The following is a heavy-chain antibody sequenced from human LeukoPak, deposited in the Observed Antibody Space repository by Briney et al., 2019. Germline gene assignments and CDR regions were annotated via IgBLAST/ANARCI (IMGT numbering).Heavy chain of an antibody. CDR2: INHSGST. CDR3: ATFEYSTSSFDY. V-gene: IGHV4-34*01. Sequence: SETLSLTCAVYGGSFSGYYWSWIRQPPGKGLEWIGEINHSGSTNYNPSLESRVTISVDTSKNQFSLKLNSVTAADTAVYYCATFEYSTSSFDYWGQGTLVTVSS. D-gene: IGHD6-6*01. J-gene: IGHJ4*02. CDR1: GGSFSGYY.